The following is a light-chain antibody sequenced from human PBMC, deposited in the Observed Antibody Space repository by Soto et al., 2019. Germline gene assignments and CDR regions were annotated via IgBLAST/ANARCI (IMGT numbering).Light chain of an antibody. CDR1: QSVSSN. CDR3: QQYNNWPSWT. Sequence: EIVMTPSPATLSVSPGERATLSCRASQSVSSNLAWYQQKPGQAPRLLLYGASTRATGIPARFSGSGSGTEFTLTISSLQSEDFAVYYCQQYNNWPSWTFGQGTKVDIK. J-gene: IGKJ1*01. CDR2: GAS. V-gene: IGKV3-15*01.